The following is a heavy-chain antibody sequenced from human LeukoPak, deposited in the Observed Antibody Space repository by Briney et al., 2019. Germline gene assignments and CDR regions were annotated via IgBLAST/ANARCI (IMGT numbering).Heavy chain of an antibody. V-gene: IGHV3-43*02. CDR3: AKDRDCSITSCYPDWFDP. CDR2: ISGDGDTT. J-gene: IGHJ5*02. D-gene: IGHD2-2*01. Sequence: GGSLRLSCAASGFTFDDYVMHWVRHAPGKGPEWVSLISGDGDTTYYADSVKGRFTTSRDNSKNSLYLQMNSLKTEDTALYYCAKDRDCSITSCYPDWFDPWGQGTLVTVSS. CDR1: GFTFDDYV.